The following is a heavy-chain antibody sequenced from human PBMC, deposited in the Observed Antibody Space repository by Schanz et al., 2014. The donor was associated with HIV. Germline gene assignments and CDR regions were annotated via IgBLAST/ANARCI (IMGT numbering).Heavy chain of an antibody. CDR3: VKRGSEASSNTWFADS. Sequence: EVQLVESGGLVVQPGGSLRLSCAASGFTFRDSVVSWVRQAPGKGLEWIASISSTSTYRFYAGSVKGRFTISRDNSEDTLYLQMNSLGVDDSAIYYCVKRGSEASSNTWFADSWGQGTLVTVSS. D-gene: IGHD3-10*01. V-gene: IGHV3-23*04. CDR2: ISSTSTYR. J-gene: IGHJ4*02. CDR1: GFTFRDSV.